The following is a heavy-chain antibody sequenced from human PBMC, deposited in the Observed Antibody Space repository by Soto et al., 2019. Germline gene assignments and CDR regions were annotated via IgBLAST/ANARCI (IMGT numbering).Heavy chain of an antibody. D-gene: IGHD3-3*01. CDR3: ARTMIPIFGLNHDAFDI. V-gene: IGHV3-11*01. J-gene: IGHJ3*02. CDR1: GFTFSDYY. CDR2: ISSSGSTI. Sequence: GGSLRLSCAASGFTFSDYYMSWIRQAPGKGLEWVSYISSSGSTIYYADSVKGRFTISRDNAKNSLYLQMNSLRAEDTAVYYCARTMIPIFGLNHDAFDIWGQGTMVTVSS.